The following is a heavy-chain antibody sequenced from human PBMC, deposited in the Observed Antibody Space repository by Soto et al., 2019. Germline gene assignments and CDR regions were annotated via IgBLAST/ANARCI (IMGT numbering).Heavy chain of an antibody. D-gene: IGHD3-3*01. CDR3: AKEFGYKIRNCDFWSGYFDY. J-gene: IGHJ4*02. CDR1: GFTFSSYG. V-gene: IGHV3-30*18. CDR2: ISYDGSNK. Sequence: GGSLRLSCAASGFTFSSYGMHWVRQAPGKGLEWVAVISYDGSNKYYADSVKGRFTITRDKSKNTLYLQMNRLRAEDTAVYYCAKEFGYKIRNCDFWSGYFDYWGQGTLVTVSS.